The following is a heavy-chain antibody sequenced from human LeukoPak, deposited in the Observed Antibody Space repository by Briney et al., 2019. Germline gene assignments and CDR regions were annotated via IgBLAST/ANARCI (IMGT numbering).Heavy chain of an antibody. CDR1: GGSISSYY. V-gene: IGHV4-59*01. D-gene: IGHD1-14*01. Sequence: SETLSLTCTVSGGSISSYYWSWIRQPPGKGLEWIGYIYYSGSTNYNPSLKSRVTISVDTSKNQFSLKLSSVTAADTAVYYCASSEEDSYYYYGMDVWGQGTTVIVSS. CDR2: IYYSGST. J-gene: IGHJ6*02. CDR3: ASSEEDSYYYYGMDV.